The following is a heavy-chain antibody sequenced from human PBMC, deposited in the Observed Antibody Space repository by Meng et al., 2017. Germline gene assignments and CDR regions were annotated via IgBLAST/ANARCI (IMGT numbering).Heavy chain of an antibody. CDR3: ARVNVDIADPPFRGKIYYGMDV. CDR2: IIPIFGTA. J-gene: IGHJ6*02. D-gene: IGHD3-10*01. Sequence: SVKVSCKASGGTFSSYAISWVRQAPGQGLEWMGGIIPIFGTANYAQKFQGRVTITTDESTSTAYMELSSLRSEDTAVYYCARVNVDIADPPFRGKIYYGMDVWGQGTTVTVSS. CDR1: GGTFSSYA. V-gene: IGHV1-69*05.